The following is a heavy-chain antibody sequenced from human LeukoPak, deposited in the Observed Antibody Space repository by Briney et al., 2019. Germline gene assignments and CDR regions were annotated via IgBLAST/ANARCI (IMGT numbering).Heavy chain of an antibody. CDR2: INPSGGST. CDR3: ARDDSSGYSYFDY. Sequence: ASVKVSCKASGYTFTSYYMHWVRQAPGQGLEWMGIINPSGGSTSYAQKFQGRVTMTRDMSTSTVYMELSSLRSGDTAVYYCARDDSSGYSYFDYWGQGTLVTVSS. CDR1: GYTFTSYY. D-gene: IGHD3-22*01. J-gene: IGHJ4*02. V-gene: IGHV1-46*01.